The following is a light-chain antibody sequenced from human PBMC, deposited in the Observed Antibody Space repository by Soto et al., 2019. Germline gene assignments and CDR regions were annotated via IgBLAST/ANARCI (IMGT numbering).Light chain of an antibody. Sequence: QSVLTRPPSVSAAPGQKVTISCSGSSSNIGNNYVSWYQQLPGAAPKLLIEDNAKPPSGIPDRFPGSKSGTSATLGITGLQTGDEADYFCGTWDSSLSVVVFGGGTKPTV. CDR1: SSNIGNNY. V-gene: IGLV1-51*01. CDR2: DNA. J-gene: IGLJ2*01. CDR3: GTWDSSLSVVV.